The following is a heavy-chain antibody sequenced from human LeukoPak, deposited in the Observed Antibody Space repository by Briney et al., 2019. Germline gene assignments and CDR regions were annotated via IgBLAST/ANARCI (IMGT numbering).Heavy chain of an antibody. J-gene: IGHJ4*02. V-gene: IGHV4-39*01. CDR3: DGSGYYYVDY. CDR1: GGSISSSGYY. D-gene: IGHD3-22*01. CDR2: ISSGGST. Sequence: SETLSLTCTVSGGSISSSGYYWGWIRQPPGKGLEWIGSISSGGSTHYIPSLKSRVTISVDTPKNQSSLKLSSVTAADTAVYYCDGSGYYYVDYWGQGTLVTVSS.